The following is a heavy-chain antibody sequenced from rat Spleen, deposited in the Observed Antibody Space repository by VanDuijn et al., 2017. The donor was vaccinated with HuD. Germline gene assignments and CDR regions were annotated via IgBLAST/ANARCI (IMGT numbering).Heavy chain of an antibody. CDR2: IWAGGST. V-gene: IGHV2-72*01. J-gene: IGHJ1*01. D-gene: IGHD1-3*01. CDR3: ARGGYGSYIYGFFDF. Sequence: QVQLKESGPGLMQPSETLSLTCTVSGFSLGSNGVGWVRQPLGKGLMWMGTIWAGGSTNYNSAVQSRLSINRDTSKSQVFLKMNSLQTADTAMYFCARGGYGSYIYGFFDFWGPGTMVTVSS. CDR1: GFSLGSNG.